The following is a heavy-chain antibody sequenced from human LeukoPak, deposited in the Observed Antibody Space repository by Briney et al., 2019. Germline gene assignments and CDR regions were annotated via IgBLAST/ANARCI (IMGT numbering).Heavy chain of an antibody. CDR3: AREQAVVTARAFDY. CDR2: INPNSGGT. V-gene: IGHV1-2*02. D-gene: IGHD2-21*02. CDR1: GYTFTGYY. J-gene: IGHJ4*02. Sequence: ASVKVSCKASGYTFTGYYMHWVRQAPGQGLEWMGWINPNSGGTNYAQKFQGRVTMTRDTSISTAYMELSRLRSDDTAVYYCAREQAVVTARAFDYWGQGTLVTVSS.